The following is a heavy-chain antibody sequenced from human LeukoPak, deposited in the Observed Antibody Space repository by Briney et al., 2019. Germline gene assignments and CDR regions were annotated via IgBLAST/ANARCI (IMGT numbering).Heavy chain of an antibody. CDR1: GFTFSSYG. CDR2: ISYDGSNK. CDR3: AKEGYCSSTSCYGSYYYYGMDV. D-gene: IGHD2-2*01. J-gene: IGHJ6*02. Sequence: GRSLRLSCAASGFTFSSYGMHWVRQAPGKGLEWVAVISYDGSNKYYADSVKGRFTISRDNSKNTLYLQMNSLRAEDTAVYYCAKEGYCSSTSCYGSYYYYGMDVWGQGTTVTVSS. V-gene: IGHV3-30*18.